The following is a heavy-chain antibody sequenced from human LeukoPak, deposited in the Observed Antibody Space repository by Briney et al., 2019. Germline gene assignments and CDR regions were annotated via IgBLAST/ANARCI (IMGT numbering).Heavy chain of an antibody. CDR3: SRHLLLWFGQLICRHKTNWFDP. J-gene: IGHJ5*02. CDR1: GYTFTING. Sequence: ASVKVSRKCSGYTFTINGISWVRHAPAQGIGRMGWVSTYNGNTNYAQKLQGRVTMTTATSTSTNYLEMRSSRADDTAADYCSRHLLLWFGQLICRHKTNWFDPWGQGTLVTVSS. D-gene: IGHD3-10*01. CDR2: VSTYNGNT. V-gene: IGHV1-18*01.